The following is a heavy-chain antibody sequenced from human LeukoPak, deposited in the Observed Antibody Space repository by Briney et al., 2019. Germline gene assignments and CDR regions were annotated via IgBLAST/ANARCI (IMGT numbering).Heavy chain of an antibody. CDR3: ARERSSSYGPVGYYYGMDV. CDR1: GYTFTSYG. V-gene: IGHV1-18*01. D-gene: IGHD5-18*01. CDR2: IGAYNGNT. J-gene: IGHJ6*02. Sequence: ASVKVSCKASGYTFTSYGISWVRQAPGQGLEWMGWIGAYNGNTNYAQKLQGRVTMTTDTSTSTAYMELRSLRSDDTAVYYCARERSSSYGPVGYYYGMDVWGQGTTVTVSS.